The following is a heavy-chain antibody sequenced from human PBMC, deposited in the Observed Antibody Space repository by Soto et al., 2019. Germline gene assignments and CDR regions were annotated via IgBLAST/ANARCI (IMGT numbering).Heavy chain of an antibody. D-gene: IGHD3-10*01. J-gene: IGHJ6*02. CDR1: GYTFTSYA. CDR3: ARYDGGSGIYYYYYGLDV. Sequence: ASVKVSCKTSGYTFTSYAIHLVRQAPGQRLEWMGWINTGNGNTKYSQKFQGRVTITRDTSASTAYMELGSLRSEDTAAYYCARYDGGSGIYYYYYGLDVWGQGTTVTVSS. V-gene: IGHV1-3*04. CDR2: INTGNGNT.